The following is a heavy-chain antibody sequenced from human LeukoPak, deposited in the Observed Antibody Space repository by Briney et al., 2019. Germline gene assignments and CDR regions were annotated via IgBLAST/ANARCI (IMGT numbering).Heavy chain of an antibody. V-gene: IGHV4-34*01. CDR1: GGSSSGYY. CDR3: ARWYSSSCDY. J-gene: IGHJ4*02. CDR2: INHSGST. D-gene: IGHD6-13*01. Sequence: SETLSLTCAVYGGSSSGYYWSWIRQPPGKGLEWIGEINHSGSTNYNPSLKSRVTISVDTSKNQFSLKLSSVTAADTAVYYCARWYSSSCDYWGQGTLVTVSS.